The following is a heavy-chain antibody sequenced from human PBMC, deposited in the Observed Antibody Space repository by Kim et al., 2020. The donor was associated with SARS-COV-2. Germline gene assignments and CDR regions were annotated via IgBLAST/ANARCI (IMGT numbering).Heavy chain of an antibody. Sequence: GGSLRLSCAASGFTFSSYSMNWVRQAPGKGLEWVSSISSSSSYIYYADSVKGRFTISRDNAKNSLYLQMNSLRAEDTAVYYCASVITMVQGADWPHYYYYGMDVWGQGTTVTISS. V-gene: IGHV3-21*01. D-gene: IGHD3-10*01. J-gene: IGHJ6*02. CDR1: GFTFSSYS. CDR3: ASVITMVQGADWPHYYYYGMDV. CDR2: ISSSSSYI.